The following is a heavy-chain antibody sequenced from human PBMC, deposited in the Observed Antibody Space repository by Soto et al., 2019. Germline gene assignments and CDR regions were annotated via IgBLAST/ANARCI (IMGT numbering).Heavy chain of an antibody. CDR1: GYSVTSSGYY. V-gene: IGHV4-39*01. Sequence: SEPLSLTCSVSGYSVTSSGYYWAWIRQPPGKGLEWIGSMFYSGLTYYNPSLKSRVTLSVDTSKNQFSVRLNSVTAADTAVYYCALLSVSLCALYDIKVWGPGTTVAVS. D-gene: IGHD3-10*02. J-gene: IGHJ6*02. CDR2: MFYSGLT. CDR3: ALLSVSLCALYDIKV.